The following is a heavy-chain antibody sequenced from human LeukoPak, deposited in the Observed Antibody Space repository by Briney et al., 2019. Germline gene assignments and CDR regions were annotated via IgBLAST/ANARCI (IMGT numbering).Heavy chain of an antibody. CDR3: AKGGRYYDSSGIFDY. V-gene: IGHV3-30*18. Sequence: PGGSLRLSCAASGFTFSTYGMHWVRQAPGKGLEWVADISYDGSNKYYADSVKGRFTISRDNAKNSLYLQMNSLRAEDTAVYYCAKGGRYYDSSGIFDYWGQGTLVTVSS. J-gene: IGHJ4*02. CDR2: ISYDGSNK. D-gene: IGHD3-22*01. CDR1: GFTFSTYG.